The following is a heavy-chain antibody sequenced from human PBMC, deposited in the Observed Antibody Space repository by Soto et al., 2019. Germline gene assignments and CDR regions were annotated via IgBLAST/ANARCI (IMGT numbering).Heavy chain of an antibody. V-gene: IGHV3-23*01. CDR1: GFTFSTYG. Sequence: GGSKRLCSAAFGFTFSTYGLSWVRQARGKGLEWVSVIRGSGNTYYADSMKGRFTISRDNSKHTLYLQMNSLRAEDTAMYYCAKEKYSSGFFDYWGQGTLVTVSS. CDR2: IRGSGNT. D-gene: IGHD6-19*01. CDR3: AKEKYSSGFFDY. J-gene: IGHJ4*02.